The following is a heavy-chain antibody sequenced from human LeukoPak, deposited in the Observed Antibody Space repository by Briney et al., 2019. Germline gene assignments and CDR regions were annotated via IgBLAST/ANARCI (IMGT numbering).Heavy chain of an antibody. CDR1: GYSFTSYW. J-gene: IGHJ5*02. V-gene: IGHV5-51*01. CDR2: IYPGDSDT. CDR3: ARGHYGDPTGGNWFDP. D-gene: IGHD4-17*01. Sequence: GESLKISCKGSGYSFTSYWIGWVRQMPGKGLEWMGIIYPGDSDTRYSPSFQGQVTISADKSISTAYLQWSSLKASDTAMYYCARGHYGDPTGGNWFDPWGQGTLVTVSS.